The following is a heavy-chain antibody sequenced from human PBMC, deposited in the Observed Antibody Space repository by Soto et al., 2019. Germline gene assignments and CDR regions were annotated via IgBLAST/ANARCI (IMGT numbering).Heavy chain of an antibody. CDR3: ARDLRTGGYSYGQGYYYYYGMDV. CDR2: IYSGGST. D-gene: IGHD5-18*01. Sequence: EVQLVESGGGLIQPGGSLRLSCAASGFTVSSNYMSWVRQAPGKGLEWVSVIYSGGSTYYADSVKGRFTISRDNSKNTLYLQMNSLRAEDTAVYYCARDLRTGGYSYGQGYYYYYGMDVWGQGTTVTVSS. V-gene: IGHV3-53*01. CDR1: GFTVSSNY. J-gene: IGHJ6*02.